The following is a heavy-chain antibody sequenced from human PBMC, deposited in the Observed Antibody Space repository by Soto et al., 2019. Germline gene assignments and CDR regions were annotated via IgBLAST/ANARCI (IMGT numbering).Heavy chain of an antibody. CDR3: AKVGYDFWSGPSDYYYYGMDV. V-gene: IGHV3-30*18. D-gene: IGHD3-3*01. CDR2: ISYDGSNK. CDR1: GFTFSSYG. Sequence: PGGSLRLSCAASGFTFSSYGMHWVRQAPGKGLEWVAVISYDGSNKYYADSVKGRFTISRDNSKNTLYLQMNSLRAEDTAVYYCAKVGYDFWSGPSDYYYYGMDVWGQGTTVTVSS. J-gene: IGHJ6*02.